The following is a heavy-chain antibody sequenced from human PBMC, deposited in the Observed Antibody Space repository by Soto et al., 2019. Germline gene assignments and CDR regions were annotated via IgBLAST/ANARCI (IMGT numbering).Heavy chain of an antibody. J-gene: IGHJ4*02. CDR2: ISGSGGST. D-gene: IGHD6-19*01. CDR3: AKDPRTVLAVAGDY. V-gene: IGHV3-23*01. Sequence: LRLSCAASGFTFSSYAMSWVRQAPGKGLEWVSAISGSGGSTYYADSVKGRFTISRDNSKNTLYLQMNSLRAEDTAVYYCAKDPRTVLAVAGDYWGQGTLVTVSS. CDR1: GFTFSSYA.